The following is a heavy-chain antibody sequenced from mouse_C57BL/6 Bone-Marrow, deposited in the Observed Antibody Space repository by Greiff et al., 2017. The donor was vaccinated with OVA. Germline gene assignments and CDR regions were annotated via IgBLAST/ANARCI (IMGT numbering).Heavy chain of an antibody. J-gene: IGHJ4*01. CDR1: GFSLTSYA. CDR3: ARKSLIYDGYYVPYYYAMDY. V-gene: IGHV2-9-1*01. Sequence: VKLMESGPGLVAPSQSLSITCTVSGFSLTSYAISWVRQPPGKGLEWLGVIWTGGGTNYNSALKSRLSISKDNSKSQVFLKMNSLQTDDTARYYCARKSLIYDGYYVPYYYAMDYWGQGTSVTVSS. CDR2: IWTGGGT. D-gene: IGHD2-3*01.